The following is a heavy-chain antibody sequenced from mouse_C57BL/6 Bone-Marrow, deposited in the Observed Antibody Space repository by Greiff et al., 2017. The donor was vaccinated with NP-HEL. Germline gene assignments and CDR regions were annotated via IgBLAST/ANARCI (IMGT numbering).Heavy chain of an antibody. J-gene: IGHJ4*01. V-gene: IGHV1-55*01. CDR1: GYTFTSYW. Sequence: VQLQQPGAELVKPGASVKMSCKASGYTFTSYWITWVKQRPGQGLEWIGDIYPGSGSTIYNEKFKSKATLTVDTSSSTASMQLSSLTSEDSAVDDCARCYYGRRAMDYWGQGTSVTVSS. CDR2: IYPGSGST. CDR3: ARCYYGRRAMDY. D-gene: IGHD1-1*01.